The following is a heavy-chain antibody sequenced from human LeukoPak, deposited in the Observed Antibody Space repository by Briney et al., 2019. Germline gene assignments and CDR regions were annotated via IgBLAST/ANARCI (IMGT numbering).Heavy chain of an antibody. J-gene: IGHJ5*02. CDR2: IYYSGST. D-gene: IGHD6-19*01. V-gene: IGHV4-39*01. CDR3: ARHYKSLWRWTAVAGGGWFDP. Sequence: SETLSLTCTVSGGSISSSSYYWGWIRQPPGKGLEWIGSIYYSGSTYYNPSLKSRVTISVDTSKNQFSLKLSSVTAADTAVYYCARHYKSLWRWTAVAGGGWFDPWGQGTLVTVSS. CDR1: GGSISSSSYY.